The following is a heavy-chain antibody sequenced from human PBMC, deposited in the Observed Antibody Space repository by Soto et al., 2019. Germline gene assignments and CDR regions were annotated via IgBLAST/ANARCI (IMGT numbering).Heavy chain of an antibody. CDR2: ISTYNGNT. CDR3: ASATSSSTAYGMDV. CDR1: GYTLTSYG. J-gene: IGHJ6*02. D-gene: IGHD2-2*01. Sequence: ASVKVSCKASGYTLTSYGISWVRQAPGQGLEWMGWISTYNGNTNYAQKLQGRVTMTTDTSTSTAYMELRSLRSDDTAVYYCASATSSSTAYGMDVWGQGTTVTVSS. V-gene: IGHV1-18*04.